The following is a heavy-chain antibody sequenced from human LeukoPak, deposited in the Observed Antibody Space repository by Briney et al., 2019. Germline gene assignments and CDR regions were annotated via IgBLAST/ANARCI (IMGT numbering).Heavy chain of an antibody. CDR2: INTNTGNP. J-gene: IGHJ6*03. V-gene: IGHV7-4-1*02. CDR3: ARADGDYDILTGYDKYYYMDV. D-gene: IGHD3-9*01. Sequence: ASVKVSCKASGYTFTSYYMHWVRQAPGQGLEWMGWINTNTGNPTYAQGFTGRFVFSLDTSVSTAYLQISSLKAEDTAVYYCARADGDYDILTGYDKYYYMDVWGKGTTVTVSS. CDR1: GYTFTSYY.